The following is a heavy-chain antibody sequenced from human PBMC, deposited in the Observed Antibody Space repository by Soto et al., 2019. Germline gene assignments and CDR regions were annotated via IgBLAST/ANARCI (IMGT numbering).Heavy chain of an antibody. Sequence: GGSLRLSCAASGFTFSSYAMSWVRQAPGKGLEWVSTIINSGSNTYYADSLKGRFTISRDNSKNTLYLQMNSLRAEDTAVYYCATYYSGSGSSYYFDYWGQGTLVTVSS. D-gene: IGHD3-10*01. V-gene: IGHV3-23*01. CDR1: GFTFSSYA. CDR2: IINSGSNT. CDR3: ATYYSGSGSSYYFDY. J-gene: IGHJ4*02.